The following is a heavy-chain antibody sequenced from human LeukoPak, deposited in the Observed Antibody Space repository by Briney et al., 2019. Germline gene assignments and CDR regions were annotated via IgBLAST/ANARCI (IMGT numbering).Heavy chain of an antibody. D-gene: IGHD6-19*01. J-gene: IGHJ4*02. Sequence: KPSETLSLTCSVSGGSITSSSFYWGWIRQPPGKGLEWIGTIYYSGNTYYNPSLKSRVTISVDTSENQFSLKLSSVTAADTAVYYCARQGEVAGDFDYWGQGTLVTVSS. V-gene: IGHV4-39*01. CDR2: IYYSGNT. CDR3: ARQGEVAGDFDY. CDR1: GGSITSSSFY.